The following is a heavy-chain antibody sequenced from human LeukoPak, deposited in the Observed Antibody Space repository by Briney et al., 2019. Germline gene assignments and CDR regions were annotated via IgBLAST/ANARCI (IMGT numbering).Heavy chain of an antibody. Sequence: PSETLSLTCTVSGGSISSYYWGWIRQPPGKGLEWIGSIYYSGSTYYNPSLKSRVTISVDTSKNQFSLKLSSVTAADTAVYYCARKDSGLFDYWGQGTLVTVSS. D-gene: IGHD5-12*01. V-gene: IGHV4-39*07. CDR2: IYYSGST. CDR1: GGSISSYY. CDR3: ARKDSGLFDY. J-gene: IGHJ4*02.